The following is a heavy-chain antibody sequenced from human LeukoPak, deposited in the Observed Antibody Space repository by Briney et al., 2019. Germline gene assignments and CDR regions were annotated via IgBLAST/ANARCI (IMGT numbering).Heavy chain of an antibody. V-gene: IGHV3-23*01. J-gene: IGHJ6*02. D-gene: IGHD6-6*01. CDR3: VSNPYSSSSQKYYYYYGMDV. CDR1: GFTFSSYA. CDR2: ISGSGGST. Sequence: GGSLRLSCAASGFTFSSYAMSWARQAPGKGLEWVSTISGSGGSTYYADSVKGRFTISRDNPKNTLYLQMNSLRAEDTAVYYCVSNPYSSSSQKYYYYYGMDVWGQGTTVTVSS.